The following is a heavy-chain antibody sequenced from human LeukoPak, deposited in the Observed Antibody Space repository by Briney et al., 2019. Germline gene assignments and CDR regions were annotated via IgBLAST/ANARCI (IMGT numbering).Heavy chain of an antibody. CDR2: IYYSGST. CDR3: ARDRPLASYDYVWGSYRYKGFDP. CDR1: GGSISSSSYY. Sequence: SETLSLTCTVSGGSISSSSYYWGWIRQPPGKGLEWIGSIYYSGSTYYNPSLKSRVTISVDTSKNQFSLKLSSVTAADTAVYYCARDRPLASYDYVWGSYRYKGFDPWGQGTLVTVSS. D-gene: IGHD3-16*02. V-gene: IGHV4-39*07. J-gene: IGHJ5*02.